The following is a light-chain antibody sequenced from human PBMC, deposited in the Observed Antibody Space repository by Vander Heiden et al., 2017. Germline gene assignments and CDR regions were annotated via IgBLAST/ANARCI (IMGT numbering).Light chain of an antibody. Sequence: QSALAQPASVSGSPGQSITISCTGRGSDVVGYKLVSWYQQNPGTAPKLMIYEVNKRPSGVSPRFSGSRSDNTASLTISGLQAEDEADYYCCSYAGSSPWVFGSGTQVTVL. CDR3: CSYAGSSPWV. J-gene: IGLJ1*01. V-gene: IGLV2-23*02. CDR1: GSDVVGYKL. CDR2: EVN.